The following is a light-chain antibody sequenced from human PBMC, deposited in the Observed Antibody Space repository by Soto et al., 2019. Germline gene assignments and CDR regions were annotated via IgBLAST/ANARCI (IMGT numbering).Light chain of an antibody. CDR1: QSVSSN. CDR2: GAS. V-gene: IGKV3-15*01. Sequence: EIVMTQSPATLSVSPGERATLSCRASQSVSSNLAWYQQKPGQAPRLLIYGASTRATGIPARFSGSGSGTEFTLTISSLQSEDFEVYYCQQYNHWPGTFGQGTKVEIK. J-gene: IGKJ1*01. CDR3: QQYNHWPGT.